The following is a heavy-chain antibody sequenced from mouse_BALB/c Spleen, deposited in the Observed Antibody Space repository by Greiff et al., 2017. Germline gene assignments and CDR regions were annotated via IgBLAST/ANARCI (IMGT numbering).Heavy chain of an antibody. Sequence: VQLQQSGPGLVQPSQSLSITCTVSGFSLTSYGVHWVRQSPGKGLEWLGVIWSGGSTDYNAAFISRLSISKDNSKSQVFFKMNSLQANDTAIYYCASTMITDYYAMDYWGQGTSVTVSS. CDR1: GFSLTSYG. CDR3: ASTMITDYYAMDY. J-gene: IGHJ4*01. V-gene: IGHV2-2*02. CDR2: IWSGGST. D-gene: IGHD2-4*01.